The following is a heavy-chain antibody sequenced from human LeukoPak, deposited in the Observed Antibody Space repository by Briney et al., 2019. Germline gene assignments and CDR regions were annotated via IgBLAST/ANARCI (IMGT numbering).Heavy chain of an antibody. CDR2: ISSSSSYI. J-gene: IGHJ3*01. Sequence: PGGSLRLSCAASGFTFSSYSMNWVRQAPGKGLEWVSSISSSSSYIYYADSAKGRFTISRDNAKNSLYLQMNSLRAEDTAVYYCGRDVTNYDFWSAYYAGDGFNVWGQGTMVTVSS. CDR1: GFTFSSYS. D-gene: IGHD3-3*01. CDR3: GRDVTNYDFWSAYYAGDGFNV. V-gene: IGHV3-21*01.